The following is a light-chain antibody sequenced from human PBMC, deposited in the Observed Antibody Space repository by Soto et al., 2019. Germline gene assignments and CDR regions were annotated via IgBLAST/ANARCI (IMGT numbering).Light chain of an antibody. CDR3: MQDLQAPPT. V-gene: IGKV2-28*01. CDR2: LGS. J-gene: IGKJ4*01. Sequence: EIVLTQSPLSLPVTPGEPASISCRSSQSLLYSNGYNYLVWYLQRPGQSPQLLIYLGSNRASGVPDRFSGSGSGTDFTLKISRVEAEDVGVYYCMQDLQAPPTVGGGTKVEIK. CDR1: QSLLYSNGYNY.